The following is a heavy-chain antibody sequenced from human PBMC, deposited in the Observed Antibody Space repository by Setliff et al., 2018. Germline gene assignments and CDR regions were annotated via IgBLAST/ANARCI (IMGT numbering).Heavy chain of an antibody. V-gene: IGHV1-2*02. CDR3: ARIGARGVRGVSYFDY. CDR2: INPNSGGT. D-gene: IGHD3-10*01. CDR1: GYTFTGYY. J-gene: IGHJ4*02. Sequence: ASVKVSCKASGYTFTGYYMHWVRQAPGQGLEWMGWINPNSGGTNYAQKFQGRVTMTRDTSIGTAYMELSRLRSDDTAVYYCARIGARGVRGVSYFDYWGQGTLITVSS.